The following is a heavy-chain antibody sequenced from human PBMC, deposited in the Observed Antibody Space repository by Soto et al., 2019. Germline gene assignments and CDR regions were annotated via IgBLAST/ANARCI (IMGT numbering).Heavy chain of an antibody. V-gene: IGHV1-18*01. CDR1: GYTFTSYD. CDR3: ARSLLYDFWSGYYLYY. D-gene: IGHD3-3*01. J-gene: IGHJ4*02. CDR2: ISAYNGNT. Sequence: ASVKVSCKASGYTFTSYDINRVRQAPGQGLEWMGWISAYNGNTNYAQKLQGRVTMTTDTSTSTAYMELRSLRSDDTAVYYCARSLLYDFWSGYYLYYWGQGTLVTVSS.